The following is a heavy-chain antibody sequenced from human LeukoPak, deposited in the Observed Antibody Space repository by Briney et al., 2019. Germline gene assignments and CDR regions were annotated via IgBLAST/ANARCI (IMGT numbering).Heavy chain of an antibody. D-gene: IGHD2/OR15-2a*01. CDR3: AKEGLNPLSYFDY. V-gene: IGHV3-23*01. CDR1: GFTFTSYA. J-gene: IGHJ4*02. CDR2: ISGSGGST. Sequence: GGSLRPSCAASGFTFTSYAMSWVREAPGKGLEWVSAISGSGGSTYYADSVKGRFTISRDNSKNTLYLQMNSLRAEDTAVYYCAKEGLNPLSYFDYWGQGTLATVSS.